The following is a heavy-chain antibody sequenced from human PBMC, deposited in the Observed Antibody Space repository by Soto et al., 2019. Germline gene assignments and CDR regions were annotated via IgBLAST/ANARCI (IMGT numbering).Heavy chain of an antibody. D-gene: IGHD5-12*01. CDR2: ISYHGGGK. Sequence: PGGSLRLSCAASGITFSTYGMHWVRQAPGKGLEWVAVISYHGGGKYYADSVKGRFAISRDNSNNMLYLQMNSLRAEDSAVYYCAKDRRGHRDGYNFGEYLHHWGQGTLVTVYS. CDR3: AKDRRGHRDGYNFGEYLHH. J-gene: IGHJ1*01. V-gene: IGHV3-30*18. CDR1: GITFSTYG.